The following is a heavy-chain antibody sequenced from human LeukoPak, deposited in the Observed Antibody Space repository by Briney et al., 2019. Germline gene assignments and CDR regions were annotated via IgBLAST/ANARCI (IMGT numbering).Heavy chain of an antibody. V-gene: IGHV3-23*01. Sequence: PGGSLRLSCAASGFTFSSYAMSWVRQAPGKGLEWVSVISGSGGSTYYADSVKGRFTISRDNSKNTLYLQMNSLRAEDTAVYYCAKWGSYYDFWSGYYCDYWGQGTLVTVSS. CDR1: GFTFSSYA. J-gene: IGHJ4*02. CDR3: AKWGSYYDFWSGYYCDY. CDR2: ISGSGGST. D-gene: IGHD3-3*01.